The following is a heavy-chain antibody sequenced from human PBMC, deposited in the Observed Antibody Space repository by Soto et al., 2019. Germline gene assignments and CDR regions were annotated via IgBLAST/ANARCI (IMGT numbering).Heavy chain of an antibody. CDR2: VNPNSGET. J-gene: IGHJ5*02. V-gene: IGHV1-8*01. D-gene: IGHD2-2*01. Sequence: ASVKVSCKASGHSLNKYDINWVRQAPGQGLEGMGWVNPNSGETGFAQKFQGRITMTRNTSINTVYMELRSLRSDDTAVYYCAGAPGECSSTSCYNWFDPWGQGTLVTV. CDR1: GHSLNKYD. CDR3: AGAPGECSSTSCYNWFDP.